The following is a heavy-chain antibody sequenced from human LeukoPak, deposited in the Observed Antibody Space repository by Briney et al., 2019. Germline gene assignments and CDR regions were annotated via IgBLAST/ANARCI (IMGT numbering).Heavy chain of an antibody. D-gene: IGHD3-22*01. J-gene: IGHJ5*01. V-gene: IGHV4-4*07. CDR3: ARDRPTLSYYDSSNYAKVLDS. Sequence: SETLSLTCNVSGGSISNYLWSWIRQPAGKGLEWIGYIYTSGRTNYSPSLKSRVTMSIDTSNNQFSLKLTSVTAADTAVYYCARDRPTLSYYDSSNYAKVLDSWGQEPWSPSPQ. CDR2: IYTSGRT. CDR1: GGSISNYL.